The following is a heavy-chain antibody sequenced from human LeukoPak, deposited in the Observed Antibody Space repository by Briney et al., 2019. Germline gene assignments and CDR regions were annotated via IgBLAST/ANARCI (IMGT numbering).Heavy chain of an antibody. CDR1: GFTFSSYG. J-gene: IGHJ4*02. Sequence: GGSLRLSCAASGFTFSSYGMHWVRQAPGKGPEWVAFMRYDGSNKYYADSVKGRFTISRDNSKNTLYLQMNSLRAEDTAVYYCAKLRGGILTGYYVFDYWGQGTLVTVSS. CDR3: AKLRGGILTGYYVFDY. CDR2: MRYDGSNK. D-gene: IGHD3-9*01. V-gene: IGHV3-30*02.